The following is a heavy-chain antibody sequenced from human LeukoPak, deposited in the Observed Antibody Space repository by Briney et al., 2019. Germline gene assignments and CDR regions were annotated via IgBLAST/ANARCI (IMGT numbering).Heavy chain of an antibody. Sequence: PSQTLSLTCTVSGGSIDSDDYYWSWIRQPPGKGLEWIGYIHSSGSTKYNPSLKSRVTISVDTSKNQFSLKLSSVTAADTAVYYCARWYSSGWAFDYWGQGTLVTVSS. J-gene: IGHJ4*02. CDR1: GGSIDSDDYY. V-gene: IGHV4-61*09. D-gene: IGHD6-19*01. CDR3: ARWYSSGWAFDY. CDR2: IHSSGST.